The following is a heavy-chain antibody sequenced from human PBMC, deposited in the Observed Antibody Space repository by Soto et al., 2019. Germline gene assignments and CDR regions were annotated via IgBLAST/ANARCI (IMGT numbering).Heavy chain of an antibody. V-gene: IGHV4-30-2*01. CDR3: ARASTTVTTLDY. J-gene: IGHJ4*02. Sequence: SETLSLTCAVSGGSISSGGYSWSWIRQPPGKGLEWIGYIYHSGSTYYNPYLKSRVNISVDRSKNQFSLKLSSVTAADTAVYYCARASTTVTTLDYWGQGTLVTVSS. CDR1: GGSISSGGYS. CDR2: IYHSGST. D-gene: IGHD4-17*01.